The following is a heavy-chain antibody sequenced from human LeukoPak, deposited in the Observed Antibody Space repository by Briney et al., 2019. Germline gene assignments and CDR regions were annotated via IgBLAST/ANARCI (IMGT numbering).Heavy chain of an antibody. J-gene: IGHJ4*02. V-gene: IGHV3-15*01. CDR3: TTRRQDGC. CDR1: GFTFSDAW. CDR2: IKSKIDGGTI. Sequence: TGGSLRLSCVASGFTFSDAWMSGVRQAPGKGLEWVGRIKSKIDGGTIDYGAPVKGRFTISRDDSRNTLYLQMNSLKTEDTAVYYCTTRRQDGCWGQGTLVTVS. D-gene: IGHD6-25*01.